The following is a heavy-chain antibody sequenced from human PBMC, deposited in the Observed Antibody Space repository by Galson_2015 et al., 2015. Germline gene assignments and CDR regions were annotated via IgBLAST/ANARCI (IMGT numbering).Heavy chain of an antibody. Sequence: SLRLSCAASGFTFSSNAMSWVRQAPGKGLEWVGRIKSKTDGGTTDYAAPVKGRFTISRDDSKNTVYLQMNSLKTEDTAVYYCTTGGFYGSGYKGWYFDCWGQGTLVTVSS. J-gene: IGHJ4*02. D-gene: IGHD3-10*01. V-gene: IGHV3-15*01. CDR2: IKSKTDGGTT. CDR1: GFTFSSNA. CDR3: TTGGFYGSGYKGWYFDC.